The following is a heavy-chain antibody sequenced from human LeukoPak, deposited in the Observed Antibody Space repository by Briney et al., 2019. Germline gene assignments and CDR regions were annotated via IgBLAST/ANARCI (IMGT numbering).Heavy chain of an antibody. D-gene: IGHD2-21*01. Sequence: SETLSLTCTVSGGSASSSNYYWGWIRQPPGKGLEWIGNIFYSGSTNYNPSLKSRVTISVDTSKNQFSLKLSSVTAADTAVYYCASGDEFLDAFDIWGQGTVVTVSS. CDR3: ASGDEFLDAFDI. CDR2: IFYSGST. J-gene: IGHJ3*02. CDR1: GGSASSSNYY. V-gene: IGHV4-39*01.